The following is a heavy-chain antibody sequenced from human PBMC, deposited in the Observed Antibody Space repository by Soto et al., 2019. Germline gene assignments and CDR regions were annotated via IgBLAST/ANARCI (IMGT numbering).Heavy chain of an antibody. Sequence: ASVKVSCKASGYTFTSYDINWVRQAPGQGLEWMGWMNPNSGNTGYAQKFQGRVTMTRNTSISTAYMELSSLRSEDTAVYYCARGVVVVADHYYYYMDVWGKGTTVTVSS. D-gene: IGHD2-15*01. CDR2: MNPNSGNT. V-gene: IGHV1-8*01. J-gene: IGHJ6*03. CDR3: ARGVVVVADHYYYYMDV. CDR1: GYTFTSYD.